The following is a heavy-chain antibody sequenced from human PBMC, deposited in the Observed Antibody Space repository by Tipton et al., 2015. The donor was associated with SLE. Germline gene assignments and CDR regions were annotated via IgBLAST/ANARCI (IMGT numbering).Heavy chain of an antibody. CDR3: ARDRGRTRRGFDY. J-gene: IGHJ4*02. D-gene: IGHD2-15*01. Sequence: PGLVKPSDTLSLTCTVSGVSISRPYCGWIRQPPGKGLEWIGYMYYSGNTKYSPSLKGRVTISLDTSKRHLSLKLRSVTAADTAIYYCARDRGRTRRGFDYWGPGTLVTVSS. CDR2: MYYSGNT. V-gene: IGHV4-59*11. CDR1: GVSISRPY.